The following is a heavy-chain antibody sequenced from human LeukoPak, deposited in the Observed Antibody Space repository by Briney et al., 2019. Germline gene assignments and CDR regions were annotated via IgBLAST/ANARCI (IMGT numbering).Heavy chain of an antibody. CDR3: ARDDSGYDFMGSDYYYGMDV. D-gene: IGHD5-12*01. J-gene: IGHJ6*02. Sequence: PGGSLRLSCAASGFTFSDYYMSWIRQAPGKGLEWVSYISSSGSTIYYADSVEGRFTISRDNAKNSLYLQMNSLRAEDTAVYYCARDDSGYDFMGSDYYYGMDVWGQGTTVTVSS. V-gene: IGHV3-11*01. CDR2: ISSSGSTI. CDR1: GFTFSDYY.